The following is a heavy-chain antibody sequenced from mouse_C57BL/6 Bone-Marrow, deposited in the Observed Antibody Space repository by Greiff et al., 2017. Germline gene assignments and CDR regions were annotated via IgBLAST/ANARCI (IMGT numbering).Heavy chain of an antibody. CDR3: TTWGVTATFCYFDY. J-gene: IGHJ2*01. CDR1: GFNIKDDY. D-gene: IGHD2-1*01. CDR2: IDPENGDT. V-gene: IGHV14-4*01. Sequence: EVQLQQSGAELVRPGASVKLSCTASGFNIKDDYMHWVKQRPEQGLEWIGWIDPENGDTEYASKFQGKAPITADTSSNTAYLQLSSLTSEDTAGYYCTTWGVTATFCYFDYWGQGTTLTVSS.